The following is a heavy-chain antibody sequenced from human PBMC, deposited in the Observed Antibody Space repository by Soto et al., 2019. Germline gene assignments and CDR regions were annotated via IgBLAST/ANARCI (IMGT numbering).Heavy chain of an antibody. J-gene: IGHJ6*02. CDR2: IWYDGSNK. CDR1: GFTFSSYG. D-gene: IGHD4-4*01. V-gene: IGHV3-33*01. CDR3: ARQSTVYGMDV. Sequence: PGGSLRLSCAASGFTFSSYGMHWVRQAPGKGLEWVAVIWYDGSNKYYADSVKGRFTISRDNSKNTLYLQMNSLRAEDTAVYYCARQSTVYGMDVWGQGTTLTVSS.